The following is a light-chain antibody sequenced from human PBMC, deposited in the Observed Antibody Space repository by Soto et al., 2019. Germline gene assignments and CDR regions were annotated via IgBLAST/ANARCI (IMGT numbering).Light chain of an antibody. V-gene: IGLV2-14*03. CDR1: SSDVGAYNF. CDR3: SSYTISRTYV. J-gene: IGLJ1*01. Sequence: QSALTQPASVSGSPGQSITISCTGTSSDVGAYNFVSWHQQHPGKAPKLIIYNVYDRPSGISYRFSGSKSGNTASLTISGLQGEDEADYYCSSYTISRTYVFGTGTXLTVL. CDR2: NVY.